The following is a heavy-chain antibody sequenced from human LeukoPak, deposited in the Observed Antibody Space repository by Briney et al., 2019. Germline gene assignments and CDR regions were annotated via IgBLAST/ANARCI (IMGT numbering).Heavy chain of an antibody. CDR2: IYYSGST. J-gene: IGHJ5*02. CDR3: ARRYSSSWYVGFFDP. Sequence: SETMSLTCTVSGASIRNYYWSWIRQSPGKGLEWIGYIYYSGSTNYNPSLESRVAMSVDTSKNQFSLRLSSVTAADTAIYYCARRYSSSWYVGFFDPWGQGTLVTVSS. D-gene: IGHD6-13*01. CDR1: GASIRNYY. V-gene: IGHV4-59*08.